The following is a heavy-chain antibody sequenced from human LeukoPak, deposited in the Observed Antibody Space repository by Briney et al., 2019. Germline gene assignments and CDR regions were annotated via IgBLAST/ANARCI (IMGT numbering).Heavy chain of an antibody. J-gene: IGHJ5*02. V-gene: IGHV3-13*01. CDR1: GFTFSSYD. D-gene: IGHD2-15*01. CDR2: IGTAGDT. Sequence: GGSLRLSCAASGFTFSSYDMHWVRQATGKGLEWVSAIGTAGDTYYPGSVKGRFTISRENAKNSLYLQMNSLRAGDTAVYYCARGCGGGSCYSAGWFDPRGQGTLVTVSS. CDR3: ARGCGGGSCYSAGWFDP.